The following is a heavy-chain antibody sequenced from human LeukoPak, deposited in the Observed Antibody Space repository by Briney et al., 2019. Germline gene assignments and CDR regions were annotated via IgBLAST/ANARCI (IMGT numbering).Heavy chain of an antibody. Sequence: ASVKVSCKASGGTFSSYAISWVRQAPGQGLEWMGWISAYNGNTNYAQKLQGRVTMTTDTSTSTAYMELRSLRSDDTAVYYCARDGWFGELLWGTYYFDYWGQGTLVTVSS. V-gene: IGHV1-18*01. CDR2: ISAYNGNT. CDR3: ARDGWFGELLWGTYYFDY. CDR1: GGTFSSYA. D-gene: IGHD3-10*01. J-gene: IGHJ4*02.